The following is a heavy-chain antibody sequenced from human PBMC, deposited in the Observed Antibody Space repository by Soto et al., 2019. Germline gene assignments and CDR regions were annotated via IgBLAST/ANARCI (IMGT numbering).Heavy chain of an antibody. Sequence: GGSLRLSCAASGFTFRDYSMHWVRQAPGKGLEWVSAISGSGGSTYYADSVKGRFTISRENSKSTLYLQMNSLRAEDTAVYYCAKDLCSGLYGSDPWGQGTLVTVSS. CDR2: ISGSGGST. CDR1: GFTFRDYS. CDR3: AKDLCSGLYGSDP. V-gene: IGHV3-23*01. J-gene: IGHJ5*02. D-gene: IGHD2-15*01.